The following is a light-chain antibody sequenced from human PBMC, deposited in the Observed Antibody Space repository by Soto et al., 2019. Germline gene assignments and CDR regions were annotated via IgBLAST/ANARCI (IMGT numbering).Light chain of an antibody. V-gene: IGKV1-39*01. J-gene: IGKJ4*01. CDR2: AAS. CDR1: QSLSSY. Sequence: DIQMTQSPSSLSASVGDRVTITCRARQSLSSYLNWYQQKPGKAPKLLIYAASSLQSGVPSRFSGSGYGTDFTLTISSLQPEDFATYYCQQSYSTPLTFGGGTKVEIK. CDR3: QQSYSTPLT.